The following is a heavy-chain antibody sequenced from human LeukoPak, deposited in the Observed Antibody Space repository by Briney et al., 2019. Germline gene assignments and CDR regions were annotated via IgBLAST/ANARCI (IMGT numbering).Heavy chain of an antibody. CDR1: GFTFSSYW. Sequence: GGSLRPSCAASGFTFSSYWMSWVRQAPGKGLEWVANIKQDGSEKYYVDSVKGRFTISRDNAKNSLYLQMNSLRAEDTAVHYCARIQYSSSWYGNYYYYYMDVWGKGTTVTVSS. CDR3: ARIQYSSSWYGNYYYYYMDV. V-gene: IGHV3-7*01. CDR2: IKQDGSEK. J-gene: IGHJ6*03. D-gene: IGHD6-13*01.